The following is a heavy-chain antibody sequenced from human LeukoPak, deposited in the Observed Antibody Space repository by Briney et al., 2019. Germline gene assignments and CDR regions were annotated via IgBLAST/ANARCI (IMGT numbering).Heavy chain of an antibody. D-gene: IGHD6-19*01. Sequence: KPSETLSLTCAVYGGSFSGYYWSWIRQPPGKGLEWIGEINHSGSTNYNPSLKSRVTISVDTSKNQFSLKLSSVTAADTAVYYCARQAAGYSSGWYSDYFDYWGQGTLVTVSS. J-gene: IGHJ4*02. V-gene: IGHV4-34*01. CDR1: GGSFSGYY. CDR3: ARQAAGYSSGWYSDYFDY. CDR2: INHSGST.